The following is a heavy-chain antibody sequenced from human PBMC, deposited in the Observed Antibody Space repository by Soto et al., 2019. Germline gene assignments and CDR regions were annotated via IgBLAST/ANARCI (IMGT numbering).Heavy chain of an antibody. J-gene: IGHJ4*02. D-gene: IGHD3-9*01. CDR3: ARGVSRYSDTFDY. CDR2: IKQDGSEK. CDR1: AFTFSSYW. Sequence: GGSLRLFCAASAFTFSSYWMSWVRQAPGKGLEWVANIKQDGSEKYCVDSVKGRFTISRDNAKNSLYLQMHSLRAEDSAVYYCARGVSRYSDTFDYWGQGTLVTVSS. V-gene: IGHV3-7*01.